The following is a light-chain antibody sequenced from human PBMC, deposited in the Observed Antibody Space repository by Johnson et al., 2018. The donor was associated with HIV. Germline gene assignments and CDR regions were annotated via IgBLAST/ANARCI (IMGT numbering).Light chain of an antibody. CDR2: ENN. J-gene: IGLJ1*01. Sequence: QSVLTQPPSVSAAPGQKVTISCSGSSSNIGNNYVSWYQQLPGTAPKLLIYENNKRPSGIPDRFSGSKSGTSATLGITGIQTGDEADYYCGTWDSSLSACLPYVLGTGTKVTVL. V-gene: IGLV1-51*02. CDR1: SSNIGNNY. CDR3: GTWDSSLSACLPYV.